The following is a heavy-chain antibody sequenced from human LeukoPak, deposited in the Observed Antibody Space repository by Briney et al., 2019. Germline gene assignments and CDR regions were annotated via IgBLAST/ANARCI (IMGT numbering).Heavy chain of an antibody. CDR1: GFTFSDYY. V-gene: IGHV3-11*01. D-gene: IGHD5-18*01. CDR2: ISSSGSTI. CDR3: ARARKSGYSYGLDY. Sequence: GGSLRLSCAASGFTFSDYYMSWIRQAPGKGLEWVSYISSSGSTIYYADSVRGRFTISRDNAKNSLYLQMNSLRAEDTAVYYCARARKSGYSYGLDYWGQGTLVTVSS. J-gene: IGHJ4*02.